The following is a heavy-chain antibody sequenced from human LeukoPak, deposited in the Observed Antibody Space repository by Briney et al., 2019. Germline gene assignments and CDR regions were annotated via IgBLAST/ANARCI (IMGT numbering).Heavy chain of an antibody. CDR3: AKVRSRGVVVAATVY. Sequence: GGSLRLSCAASGFXFSSYAISWVRQAPGKGLEWVSAISGSGGSTYYADSVKGRFTISRDNSKNTLYLQMNSLRAEDTAVYYCAKVRSRGVVVAATVYWGQGTLVTVSS. D-gene: IGHD2-15*01. CDR1: GFXFSSYA. J-gene: IGHJ4*02. V-gene: IGHV3-23*01. CDR2: ISGSGGST.